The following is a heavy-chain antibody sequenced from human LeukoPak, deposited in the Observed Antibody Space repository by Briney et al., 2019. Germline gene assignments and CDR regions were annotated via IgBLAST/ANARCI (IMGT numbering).Heavy chain of an antibody. CDR1: GFTFSSYN. J-gene: IGHJ3*02. V-gene: IGHV3-21*01. CDR2: ISSSSSYI. Sequence: AGGSLRLSCAASGFTFSSYNMSWVRQAPGKGLEWVSSISSSSSYIYYADSVKGRFTISRDNAKNSLYLQMNSLRAEDTAVYYCARDPSGWKNAFDIWGQGTMVTVSS. D-gene: IGHD6-19*01. CDR3: ARDPSGWKNAFDI.